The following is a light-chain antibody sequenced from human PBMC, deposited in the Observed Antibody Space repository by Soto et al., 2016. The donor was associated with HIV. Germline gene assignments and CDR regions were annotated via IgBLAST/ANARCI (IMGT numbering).Light chain of an antibody. CDR3: TQNIQLPH. Sequence: DVVLTQSPLSLPVTPGQSASISCRSSQSLLHSDGKTSLYWYLQKPGQPPHLLIYEVSNRFSGVPNRFSGSGSGTDFTLEISRVEAEDIGLYYCTQNIQLPHFGQGTKLDIK. CDR2: EVS. V-gene: IGKV2D-29*01. J-gene: IGKJ2*01. CDR1: QSLLHSDGKTS.